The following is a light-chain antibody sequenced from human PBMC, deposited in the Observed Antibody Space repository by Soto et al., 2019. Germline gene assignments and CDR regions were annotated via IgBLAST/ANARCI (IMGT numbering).Light chain of an antibody. J-gene: IGLJ2*01. CDR1: SSDVGGYNY. Sequence: QSALTQPASVSGSPGQSITISCTGTSSDVGGYNYVSWYQQHPGKAPKLMIYDVSNRPSGVSNRFSGSKSGNTASLTISGLQAEDEADYSCSSYTSSSTYVGFGGGTKVTVL. CDR2: DVS. V-gene: IGLV2-14*01. CDR3: SSYTSSSTYVG.